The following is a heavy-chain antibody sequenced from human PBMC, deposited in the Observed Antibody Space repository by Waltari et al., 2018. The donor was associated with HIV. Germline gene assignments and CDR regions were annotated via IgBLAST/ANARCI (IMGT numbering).Heavy chain of an antibody. J-gene: IGHJ5*02. Sequence: QLQLQASGPGLVKPSETLSLTCTLSGGPIRSSSYYWGWTRPPPGKGLEWIGSIYYSGSTYYNPSLKSRVTISVDTSKNQFSLKLSSVTAADTAVYYCAREAYCGGDCLNWFDPWGQGTLVTVSS. D-gene: IGHD2-21*02. V-gene: IGHV4-39*07. CDR3: AREAYCGGDCLNWFDP. CDR2: IYYSGST. CDR1: GGPIRSSSYY.